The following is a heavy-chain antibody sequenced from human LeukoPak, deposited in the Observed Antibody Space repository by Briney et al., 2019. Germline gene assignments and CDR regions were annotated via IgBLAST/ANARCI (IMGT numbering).Heavy chain of an antibody. CDR2: ISSSGSTI. D-gene: IGHD3-10*02. CDR3: AELGITMIGGV. Sequence: AGGSLRLSCAASGFTFSSYEMNWVRQAPGKVLEWVSYISSSGSTIYYADSVKGRFTISRDNAKNSLYLQMNSLRAEYTAVYYCAELGITMIGGVWGKGTTVTISS. J-gene: IGHJ6*04. CDR1: GFTFSSYE. V-gene: IGHV3-48*03.